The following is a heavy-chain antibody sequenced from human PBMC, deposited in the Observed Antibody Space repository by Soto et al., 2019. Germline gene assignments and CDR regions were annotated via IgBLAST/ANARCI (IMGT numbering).Heavy chain of an antibody. D-gene: IGHD2-2*01. CDR1: GFTFSNSA. V-gene: IGHV3-23*01. CDR3: ARDLYCSSTSCYSYYYYGMDV. Sequence: GGSLRLSCTASGFTFSNSAMTWVRQAPGKGLEWVSIISAAGRSAYHADSVKGRFTISRDNSKNTLYLRMTSLRAEDTAVYYCARDLYCSSTSCYSYYYYGMDVWGQGTTVTVSS. CDR2: ISAAGRSA. J-gene: IGHJ6*02.